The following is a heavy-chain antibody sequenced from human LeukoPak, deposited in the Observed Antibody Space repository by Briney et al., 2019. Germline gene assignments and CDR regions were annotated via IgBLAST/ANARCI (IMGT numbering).Heavy chain of an antibody. J-gene: IGHJ6*02. D-gene: IGHD1-1*01. CDR2: ISGSGSST. CDR1: GFTFSSYA. V-gene: IGHV3-23*01. CDR3: AKGHWPFYYYYGMDV. Sequence: GGSLRLSCAASGFTFSSYAMSWVRQAPGKGLEWVSAISGSGSSTYYADSVKGRFTISRDNSKNTLYLQMNSLRAEDTAVYYCAKGHWPFYYYYGMDVWGQGTAVTVSS.